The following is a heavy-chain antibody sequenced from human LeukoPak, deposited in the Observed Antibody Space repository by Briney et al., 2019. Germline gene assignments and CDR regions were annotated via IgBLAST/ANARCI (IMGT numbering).Heavy chain of an antibody. J-gene: IGHJ4*02. D-gene: IGHD6-19*01. CDR3: ARHSRPYSSGFDF. CDR1: GGSISAFY. CDR2: IYFSVTT. Sequence: SETLSLTCTVSGGSISAFYWSWIRQPPGKGLECIGYIYFSVTTNYNPSLKSRVTISVDTSKNQFSLKLSSVTAADTAVYYCARHSRPYSSGFDFWGQGTLVTVSS. V-gene: IGHV4-59*03.